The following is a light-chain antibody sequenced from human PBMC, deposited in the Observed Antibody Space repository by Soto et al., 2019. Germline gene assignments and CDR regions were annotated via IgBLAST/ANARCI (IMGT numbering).Light chain of an antibody. CDR2: GAY. CDR1: QSISRY. Sequence: DIQMTQSPSSLSASVGDRVTITCRASQSISRYLNWYQQKPGKAPKLLIQGAYPLQSGAPSRFSGHGSGTNFTLTTSSLQPEDSATYYCQQSSITPYTFGQGTKLEIK. J-gene: IGKJ2*01. CDR3: QQSSITPYT. V-gene: IGKV1-39*01.